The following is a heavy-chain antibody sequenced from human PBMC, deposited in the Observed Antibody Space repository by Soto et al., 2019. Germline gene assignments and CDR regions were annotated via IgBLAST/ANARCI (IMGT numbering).Heavy chain of an antibody. CDR1: GFTFSNAW. CDR3: TTDRSSSWYSFDY. V-gene: IGHV3-15*07. J-gene: IGHJ4*02. D-gene: IGHD6-13*01. CDR2: IKSKTDGGTT. Sequence: GGSLRLSCAASGFTFSNAWMNWVRQAPGKGLEWVGRIKSKTDGGTTDYAAPVKGRLTISRVDSKNTLYLQMNSLKTEDTAVYYCTTDRSSSWYSFDYWGQGTLVTVSS.